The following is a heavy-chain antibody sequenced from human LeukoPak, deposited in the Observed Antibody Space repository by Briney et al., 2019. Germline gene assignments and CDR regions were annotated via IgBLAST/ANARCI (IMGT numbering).Heavy chain of an antibody. CDR2: VRYDETTK. Sequence: GGSLRLSCAASGFTFSNYGMHWVRQAPGKGLEWVAFVRYDETTKFYADSVKGRFTISRDNSKTTLYLQMNSLRAEDTAVYYCAKDRGGYFDWLSNFDYWGQGTLVTVSS. J-gene: IGHJ4*02. CDR1: GFTFSNYG. V-gene: IGHV3-30*02. CDR3: AKDRGGYFDWLSNFDY. D-gene: IGHD3-9*01.